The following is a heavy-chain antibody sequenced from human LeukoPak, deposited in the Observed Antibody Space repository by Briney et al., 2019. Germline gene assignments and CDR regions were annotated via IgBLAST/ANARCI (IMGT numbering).Heavy chain of an antibody. CDR1: GYTFNSDG. Sequence: ASVKVSCKASGYTFNSDGISWVRQAPGQVLEWMGLINPDGGNTNYAQNFQGRVTLTRDMSTSTVYMELSSLRSEDTAIYYCARIRDGYNDAYDLWGQGTVVTVPS. CDR2: INPDGGNT. V-gene: IGHV1-46*02. J-gene: IGHJ3*01. D-gene: IGHD5-24*01. CDR3: ARIRDGYNDAYDL.